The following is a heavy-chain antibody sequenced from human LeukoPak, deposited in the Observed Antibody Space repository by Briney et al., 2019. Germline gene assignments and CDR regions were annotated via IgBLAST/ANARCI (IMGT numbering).Heavy chain of an antibody. J-gene: IGHJ4*02. CDR2: IYHTGNN. Sequence: SETLSLTCTVSGGSVSSGYWSWIRQPPGKGLEWIGYIYHTGNNDYNPSLKSRATISLDTSKNQFSLKLTSVTAADTAVYFCARHPFSSPFDYWGQGTLVTVSS. CDR3: ARHPFSSPFDY. D-gene: IGHD2/OR15-2a*01. V-gene: IGHV4-59*08. CDR1: GGSVSSGY.